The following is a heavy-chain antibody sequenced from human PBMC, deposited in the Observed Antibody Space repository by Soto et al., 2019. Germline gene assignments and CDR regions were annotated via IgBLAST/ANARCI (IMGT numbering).Heavy chain of an antibody. D-gene: IGHD3-16*01. V-gene: IGHV1-69*12. CDR2: IIPIFGTA. J-gene: IGHJ4*02. CDR1: GGTFSSYA. Sequence: QVQLVQSGAEVKKPGSSVKVSCKASGGTFSSYAIDWVRQAPGQGLEWMGGIIPIFGTADYAQKFQGRVTITADESXXTAYMELSSLRSEDTAVYYCARGQTGGGWGYYFDYWGQGTLVTVSS. CDR3: ARGQTGGGWGYYFDY.